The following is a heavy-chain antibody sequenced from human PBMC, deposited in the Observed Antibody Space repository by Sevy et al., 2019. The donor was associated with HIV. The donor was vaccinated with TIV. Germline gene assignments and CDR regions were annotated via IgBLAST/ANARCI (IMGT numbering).Heavy chain of an antibody. J-gene: IGHJ4*02. V-gene: IGHV3-30*02. CDR1: GFIFSNFG. CDR3: AKDLAGPGRRYFDY. D-gene: IGHD6-13*01. CDR2: IRYDGSDK. Sequence: GGSLRLSCAASGFIFSNFGMHWVRQVPGKGLEWVTFIRYDGSDKYYAASVKGRFTISRDESKNTLYLQMVSLRAEDTAIYYCAKDLAGPGRRYFDYWGQGTLVTVSS.